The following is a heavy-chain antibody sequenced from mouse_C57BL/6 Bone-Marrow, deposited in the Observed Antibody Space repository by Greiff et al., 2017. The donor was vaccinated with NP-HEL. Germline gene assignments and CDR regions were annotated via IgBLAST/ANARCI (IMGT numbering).Heavy chain of an antibody. J-gene: IGHJ2*01. CDR2: IDPSDSYT. Sequence: QVQLQQPGAELVRPGTSVKLSCKASGYTFTSYWMHWVKQRPGQGLEWIGVIDPSDSYTNYNQKFKGKATLTVDTSSSTAYMQLSSLTSEDSAVYDCARNWDGFDYWGQGTTLTVSS. CDR1: GYTFTSYW. CDR3: ARNWDGFDY. D-gene: IGHD4-1*01. V-gene: IGHV1-59*01.